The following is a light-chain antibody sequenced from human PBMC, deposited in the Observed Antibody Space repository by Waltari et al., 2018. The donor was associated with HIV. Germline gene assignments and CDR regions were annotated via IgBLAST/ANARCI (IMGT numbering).Light chain of an antibody. CDR2: GNSDGSH. CDR1: SGHSSYA. V-gene: IGLV4-69*01. J-gene: IGLJ2*01. CDR3: QTWGTGMV. Sequence: QLVLTQSPSASASLGASVKLTCTLSSGHSSYAIAWHQQQPEKGPRYVMKGNSDGSHSKGDGIPDRFSGSSSGAERYLTISSLQSDDEADYYCQTWGTGMVFGGGTKLTVL.